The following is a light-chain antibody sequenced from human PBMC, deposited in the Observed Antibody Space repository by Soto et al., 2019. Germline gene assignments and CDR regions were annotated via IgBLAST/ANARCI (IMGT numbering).Light chain of an antibody. CDR1: QTIRRW. J-gene: IGKJ1*01. CDR2: DAS. CDR3: QHYNSDPWT. V-gene: IGKV1-5*01. Sequence: DIEMTQSPSTLSASVGDRVTITCRASQTIRRWLAWYQQRPGKAPKVLIYDASTLESGVPARFSGSGSETQFCLTISSLQPEDSATYYCQHYNSDPWTFGQGTMVEIK.